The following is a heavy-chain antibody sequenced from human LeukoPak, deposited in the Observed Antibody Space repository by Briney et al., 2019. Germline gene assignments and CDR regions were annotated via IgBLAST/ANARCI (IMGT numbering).Heavy chain of an antibody. Sequence: GGSLRLSCAASGFTFSSNGMHWVRQAPGKGLEWVAFIRYDGSNKYYADSVKGRFTISRDNSKNTLYLQMNSLRAEDTAVYYCAKDLGSGYDSEAFDIWGQGTMVTVSS. CDR3: AKDLGSGYDSEAFDI. D-gene: IGHD5-12*01. CDR2: IRYDGSNK. V-gene: IGHV3-30*02. J-gene: IGHJ3*02. CDR1: GFTFSSNG.